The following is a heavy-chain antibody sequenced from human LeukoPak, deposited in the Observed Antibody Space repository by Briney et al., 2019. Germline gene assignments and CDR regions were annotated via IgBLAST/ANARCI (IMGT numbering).Heavy chain of an antibody. D-gene: IGHD3-10*01. CDR2: IYHSGST. V-gene: IGHV4-30-2*01. CDR1: GGSISSGGYS. J-gene: IGHJ4*02. Sequence: PSQTLSLTCAVSGGSISSGGYSWSWIRQPPGKGLEWIGYIYHSGSTYYNPSLKSRVTISADTSKNQFSLILSSVTAADTAVYYCARQGGMVRGVIMLYYFDYWGQGTLVTVSS. CDR3: ARQGGMVRGVIMLYYFDY.